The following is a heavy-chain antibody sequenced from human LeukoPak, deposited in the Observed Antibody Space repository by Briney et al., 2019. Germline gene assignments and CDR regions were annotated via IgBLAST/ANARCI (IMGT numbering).Heavy chain of an antibody. Sequence: GGSLRLSCAASGFTFSSYAMSWARQAPGKGLEWVSSIDSSGGYMFYADSVKGRFIISRDNAKDSLYLQMNSLRVEDTAVYYCLRGDRRDYWGQGTLVTVSS. CDR1: GFTFSSYA. CDR2: IDSSGGYM. V-gene: IGHV3-21*06. J-gene: IGHJ4*02. CDR3: LRGDRRDY.